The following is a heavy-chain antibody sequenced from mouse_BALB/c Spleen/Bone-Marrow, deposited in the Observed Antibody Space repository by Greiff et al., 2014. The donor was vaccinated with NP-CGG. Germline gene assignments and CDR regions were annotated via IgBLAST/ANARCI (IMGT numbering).Heavy chain of an antibody. J-gene: IGHJ4*01. V-gene: IGHV5-4*02. CDR3: ARDRRITTATYAMDY. Sequence: VQLKESGGGLVKPGGSLKLSCAASGFTFSDYYMYWVRQTPEKRLEWVATISDGGSYTYYPDSAKGRFTISRDNAKNNLYLQMSSLKSEDTAMYYCARDRRITTATYAMDYWGQGTSVTVSS. CDR2: ISDGGSYT. CDR1: GFTFSDYY. D-gene: IGHD1-2*01.